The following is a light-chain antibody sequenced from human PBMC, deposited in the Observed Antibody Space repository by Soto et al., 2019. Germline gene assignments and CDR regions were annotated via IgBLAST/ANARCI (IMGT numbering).Light chain of an antibody. CDR2: LGS. CDR1: QSLLFSNGYNY. CDR3: MQSLQTAYT. Sequence: DIVMTQSPLSLPVTPGEPASISCRSSQSLLFSNGYNYLDWYLQKPGQSPQVLIYLGSNRASGVPDRFSGSGSGTDFTLKISRVEAEDVWVYYCMQSLQTAYTFGQGTKLEIK. J-gene: IGKJ2*01. V-gene: IGKV2-28*01.